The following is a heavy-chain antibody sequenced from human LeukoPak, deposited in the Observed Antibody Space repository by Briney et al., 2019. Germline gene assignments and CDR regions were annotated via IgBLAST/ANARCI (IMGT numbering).Heavy chain of an antibody. V-gene: IGHV3-48*01. CDR1: EFTFSSYS. J-gene: IGHJ4*02. CDR2: ITNSGNSK. D-gene: IGHD3-22*01. CDR3: VRIVVVQHYFDY. Sequence: PGGSLRLSCAASEFTFSSYSMNWVRQAPGKGLEWVSYITNSGNSKSYADSVKGRFTISRDNTKNPLYLQMNGLRAEDTAVYYCVRIVVVQHYFDYWGQGTLVTVSS.